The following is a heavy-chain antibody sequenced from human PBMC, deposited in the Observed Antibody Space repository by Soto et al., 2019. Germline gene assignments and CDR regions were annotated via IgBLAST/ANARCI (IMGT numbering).Heavy chain of an antibody. CDR3: AREWVTSRQDPHGLDV. CDR2: ISYDGSNK. V-gene: IGHV3-30-3*01. J-gene: IGHJ6*02. D-gene: IGHD4-4*01. CDR1: GFTFSSYA. Sequence: QVQLVESGGGVVQPGRSLRLSCAASGFTFSSYAMHWVRQAPGKGLEWVAVISYDGSNKYYADSVKGRFTISRDNSKNTLYLQMNSLRTEHTAVYYCAREWVTSRQDPHGLDVSGQGTTVTVS.